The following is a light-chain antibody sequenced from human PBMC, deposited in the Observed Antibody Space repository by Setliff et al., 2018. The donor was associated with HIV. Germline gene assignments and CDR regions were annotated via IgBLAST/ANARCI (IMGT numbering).Light chain of an antibody. J-gene: IGLJ1*01. V-gene: IGLV1-40*01. CDR1: NSNIGAGYD. CDR2: GDT. Sequence: QSALTQSPSVSGALGQRVTISCTGSNSNIGAGYDVHWYQQLPGTAPKLLIYGDTKRPSGVPDRFSGSKSGTSASLAITGLQAEDEADYYCQSYDESLSGSYVFGTGTKVTV. CDR3: QSYDESLSGSYV.